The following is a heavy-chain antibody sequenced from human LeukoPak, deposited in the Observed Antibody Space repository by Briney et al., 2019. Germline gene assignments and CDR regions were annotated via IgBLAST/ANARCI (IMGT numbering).Heavy chain of an antibody. CDR2: ISGSGGST. V-gene: IGHV3-23*01. Sequence: TGGSLRLSCAASGFTFSSYAMSWVRQAPGKGLEWVSAISGSGGSTYYADSVKGRFTISRDNSKNTLYRQMNSLRAEDTAVYYCAKGLIQLWLQLYWGQGTLVTVSS. CDR3: AKGLIQLWLQLY. CDR1: GFTFSSYA. J-gene: IGHJ4*02. D-gene: IGHD5-18*01.